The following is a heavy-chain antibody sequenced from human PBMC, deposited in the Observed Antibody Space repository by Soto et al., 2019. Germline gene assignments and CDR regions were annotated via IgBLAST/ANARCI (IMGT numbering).Heavy chain of an antibody. Sequence: EVQLLESGGGLVQPGGSLRLSCAASGFTFSSYAMTWVRQAPGKGLEWVSTISGSRGTTYYADSVKGRFTISRDNSKNTLYIQMNSLRADDTAIYYCAKPPTSSGFPGYDHFDSWGQGTLVTVSS. CDR1: GFTFSSYA. D-gene: IGHD5-12*01. J-gene: IGHJ4*02. CDR3: AKPPTSSGFPGYDHFDS. CDR2: ISGSRGTT. V-gene: IGHV3-23*01.